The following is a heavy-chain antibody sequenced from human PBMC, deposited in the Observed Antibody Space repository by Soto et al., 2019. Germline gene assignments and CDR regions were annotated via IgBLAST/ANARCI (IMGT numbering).Heavy chain of an antibody. CDR3: AADQVP. CDR1: GFTFSSYA. V-gene: IGHV3-64D*06. Sequence: GGSLRLSCSASGFTFSSYAMHWVRQAPGKGLEYVAAISSDGGTTYYADSLKGRFTISRDNSKNTLYLQMSSLRAEDTAVYSCAADQVPWGQGTLVTVSS. J-gene: IGHJ4*02. D-gene: IGHD2-2*01. CDR2: ISSDGGTT.